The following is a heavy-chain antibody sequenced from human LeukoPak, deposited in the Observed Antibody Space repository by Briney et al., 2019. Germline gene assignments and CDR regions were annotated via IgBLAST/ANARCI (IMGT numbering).Heavy chain of an antibody. D-gene: IGHD3-3*01. CDR2: IYTSGST. J-gene: IGHJ4*02. V-gene: IGHV4-4*07. CDR1: GGSISSYY. CDR3: ARDSITIFGVVITFDY. Sequence: SETLSLTCTVPGGSISSYYWSWIRQPAGKGLEWIGRIYTSGSTNYNPSLKSRVTMSVDTSKNQFSLKLSSVTAADTAVYYCARDSITIFGVVITFDYWGQGTLVTVSS.